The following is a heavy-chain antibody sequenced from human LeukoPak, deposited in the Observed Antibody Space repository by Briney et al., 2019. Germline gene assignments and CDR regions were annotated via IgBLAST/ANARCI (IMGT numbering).Heavy chain of an antibody. CDR2: IAYDGRSA. V-gene: IGHV3-33*01. CDR1: GFSFSRHG. J-gene: IGHJ4*02. D-gene: IGHD3-22*01. CDR3: ARFTGGDSSGYYED. Sequence: GRSLRLSCAAAGFSFSRHGMHWVRLAPGKGLEWVAFIAYDGRSATYADSVKGRFTISRDNSKNTVYLQMNSLRAEDTAVYCCARFTGGDSSGYYEDWGQGTLVTVSS.